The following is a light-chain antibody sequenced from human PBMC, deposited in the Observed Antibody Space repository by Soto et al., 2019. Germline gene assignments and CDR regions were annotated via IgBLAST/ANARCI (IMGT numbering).Light chain of an antibody. CDR3: QQINIYPYT. J-gene: IGKJ2*01. Sequence: DIQLTQSPSFLSASVGDRVTITCRASQVITNHLAWYHQKPGKAPKLQIYAASTLQSGVPSRFSGSGYGTEFSLTISSLQPEDFAAYYGQQINIYPYTFGQGPKLEIK. CDR1: QVITNH. CDR2: AAS. V-gene: IGKV1-9*01.